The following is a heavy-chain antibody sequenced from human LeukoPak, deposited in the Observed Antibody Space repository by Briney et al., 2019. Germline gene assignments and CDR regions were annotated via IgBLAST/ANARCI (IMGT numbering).Heavy chain of an antibody. CDR1: GGSVGSDNSY. CDR3: ARGTVGSSSWVYYYYGMDV. V-gene: IGHV4-61*01. CDR2: IYYSGST. D-gene: IGHD6-13*01. Sequence: SETLSLTCTVSGGSVGSDNSYWSWIRQPPGQGLDWLGYIYYSGSTSYNPSLKSRITISMDTSKNQFSLKLSSVTAADTAVYYCARGTVGSSSWVYYYYGMDVWGQGTTVTVSS. J-gene: IGHJ6*02.